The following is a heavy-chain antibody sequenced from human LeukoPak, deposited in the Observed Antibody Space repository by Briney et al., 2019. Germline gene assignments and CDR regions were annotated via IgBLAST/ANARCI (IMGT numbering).Heavy chain of an antibody. CDR1: GYTFTGCY. D-gene: IGHD3-9*01. Sequence: GASVKVSCKTSGYTFTGCYLHWVRQAPGQRLEWMGWINPNSGGTKYAQKFQGRVSMTRDTSISTAYMELSRLGSDDTAVYYCARARLVMDYWGQGTLVTVSS. CDR2: INPNSGGT. CDR3: ARARLVMDY. V-gene: IGHV1-2*02. J-gene: IGHJ4*02.